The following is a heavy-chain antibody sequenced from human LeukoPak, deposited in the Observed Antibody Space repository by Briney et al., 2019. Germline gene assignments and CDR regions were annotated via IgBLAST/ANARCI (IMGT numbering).Heavy chain of an antibody. D-gene: IGHD1-26*01. J-gene: IGHJ6*03. Sequence: GGSLRLSCAASRFTFSSYAMHWVRQAPGKGLEWVAVISYDGSNKYYADSVKGRFTISRDNSKNTLYLQMNSLRAEDTAVYYCARDPTVGAKLSHGYYYYMDVWGKGTTVTVSS. CDR3: ARDPTVGAKLSHGYYYYMDV. CDR1: RFTFSSYA. CDR2: ISYDGSNK. V-gene: IGHV3-30*01.